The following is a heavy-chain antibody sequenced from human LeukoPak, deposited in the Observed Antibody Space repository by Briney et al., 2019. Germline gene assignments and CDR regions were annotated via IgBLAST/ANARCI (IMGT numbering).Heavy chain of an antibody. J-gene: IGHJ4*02. D-gene: IGHD6-19*01. Sequence: GGSLRLSCAASGFTFSSYSMNWVRQAPGKGLEWVSYISSSSSTIYYADSVKGRFTISRDNAKNSLYLQMNSLRAEDMALYYCAKGNSGWYDYWGQGTLVTVSS. V-gene: IGHV3-48*04. CDR2: ISSSSSTI. CDR1: GFTFSSYS. CDR3: AKGNSGWYDY.